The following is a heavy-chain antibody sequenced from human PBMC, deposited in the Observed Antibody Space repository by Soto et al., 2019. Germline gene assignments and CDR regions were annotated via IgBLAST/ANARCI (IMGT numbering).Heavy chain of an antibody. J-gene: IGHJ5*02. Sequence: EVQLLESGGGLVQPGGSLRLSCAASGLTFSSYTMSWVRQAPGKGLEWVSGLSGSGGRTYYADSVKGRFTVSRDNSQNTLYLQMNSLRAEDAAVYYCARDGIAAPNWFDPWGQGTLVTVSS. CDR1: GLTFSSYT. D-gene: IGHD6-6*01. CDR3: ARDGIAAPNWFDP. CDR2: LSGSGGRT. V-gene: IGHV3-23*01.